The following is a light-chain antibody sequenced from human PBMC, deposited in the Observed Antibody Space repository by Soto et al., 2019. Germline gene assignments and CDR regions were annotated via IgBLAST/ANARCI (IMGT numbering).Light chain of an antibody. V-gene: IGKV3-11*01. CDR1: QSVRSY. Sequence: ESMLTQSPATLSLSPGERATLSCRASQSVRSYLAWYQQKPGQAPRLLIYDASNRATGIPARFSGSGSGTDFTLTISSLEPDDFAVYCCQQRSSWPRITFGQGTRLDIK. J-gene: IGKJ5*01. CDR2: DAS. CDR3: QQRSSWPRIT.